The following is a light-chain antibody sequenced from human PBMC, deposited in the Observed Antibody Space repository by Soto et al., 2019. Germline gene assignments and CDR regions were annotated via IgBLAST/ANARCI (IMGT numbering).Light chain of an antibody. Sequence: EIILTQSPASLSLSPGERATFSCRASETVNDNLAWYHQKAGQPPRVLIYDASTRATGLPDRFTGRGGGTEFTLTIDNLEPGYAGFYYCQQRADWPPFTFGQGTKLE. V-gene: IGKV3-11*01. J-gene: IGKJ2*01. CDR3: QQRADWPPFT. CDR2: DAS. CDR1: ETVNDN.